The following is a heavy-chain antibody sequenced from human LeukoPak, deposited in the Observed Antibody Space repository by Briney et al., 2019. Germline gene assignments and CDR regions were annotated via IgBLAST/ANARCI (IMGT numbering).Heavy chain of an antibody. CDR2: IYYSGST. J-gene: IGHJ3*02. Sequence: PSQTLSLTCTVSGGSISSGGYYWSWIRQHPGKGLEWIGYIYYSGSTYYNPSLKSRVTISVDTSKNQFSLKLSSVTAADTAVYYCAREWVVPAAVRVGAFDIWGQGTMVTVSS. CDR3: AREWVVPAAVRVGAFDI. D-gene: IGHD2-2*01. CDR1: GGSISSGGYY. V-gene: IGHV4-31*03.